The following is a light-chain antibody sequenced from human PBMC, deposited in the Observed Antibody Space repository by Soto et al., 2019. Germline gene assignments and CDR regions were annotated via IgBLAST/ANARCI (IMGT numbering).Light chain of an antibody. CDR3: QQFNNWPPIT. CDR2: DAS. Sequence: PGESATLSCRATRSVSSYLAWYQQKPGQAPRLLIYDASSRPTDIPARFSGSGSGTDFTLTINSLEPEDFAVYYCQQFNNWPPITFGQGTRLEIK. CDR1: RSVSSY. V-gene: IGKV3-11*01. J-gene: IGKJ5*01.